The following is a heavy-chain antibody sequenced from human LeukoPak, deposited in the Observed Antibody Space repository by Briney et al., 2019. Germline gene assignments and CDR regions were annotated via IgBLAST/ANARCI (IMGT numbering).Heavy chain of an antibody. Sequence: GGSLRLSCAASGFTVSSNYMSWVRQAPGKGLEWVSVIYSGGSTYYADSVKGRFTISRDNSKNTLYLQMNSLRAEDTAVYYCARELSSSNWYRWFDPWGQGTLVTVSS. J-gene: IGHJ5*02. CDR2: IYSGGST. V-gene: IGHV3-66*01. CDR1: GFTVSSNY. CDR3: ARELSSSNWYRWFDP. D-gene: IGHD6-13*01.